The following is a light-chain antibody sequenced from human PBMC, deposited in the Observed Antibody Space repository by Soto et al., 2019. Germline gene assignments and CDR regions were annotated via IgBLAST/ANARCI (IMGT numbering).Light chain of an antibody. CDR3: QHYNSYSVT. CDR2: IAS. CDR1: QSISSW. J-gene: IGKJ3*01. V-gene: IGKV1-5*03. Sequence: DIQMTQSPSTLSASVGDRVTITCRASQSISSWLAWYQQKPGKAPKLLIYIASSLETGVPSRFSGSGSGTEFTLTISSLQPDDFATYYCQHYNSYSVTFGQGTKVDIK.